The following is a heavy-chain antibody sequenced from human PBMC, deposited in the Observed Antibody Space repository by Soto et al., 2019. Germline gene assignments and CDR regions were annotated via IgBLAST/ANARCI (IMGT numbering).Heavy chain of an antibody. V-gene: IGHV1-69*02. CDR2: IIPILGIA. CDR1: GGTFSSYT. Sequence: QVQLVQSGAEVKKPGSSVKVSCKASGGTFSSYTISWVRQAPGQGLEWMGRIIPILGIANYAQKFQGRVTITADKSTSTAYMELSSLRSEDTAVYYCAICSNTSCYGETYDYWGQGTLVTVSS. J-gene: IGHJ4*02. CDR3: AICSNTSCYGETYDY. D-gene: IGHD2-2*01.